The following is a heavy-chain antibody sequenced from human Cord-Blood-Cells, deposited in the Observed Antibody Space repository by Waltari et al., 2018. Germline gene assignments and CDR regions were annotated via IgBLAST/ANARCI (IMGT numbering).Heavy chain of an antibody. CDR2: IIPIFGTA. V-gene: IGHV1-69*01. D-gene: IGHD6-13*01. J-gene: IGHJ4*02. CDR1: GGTFSSYA. Sequence: QVQLVQSGAEVKKPGSSVKVSCKASGGTFSSYAITWVRPAPGKGREWMGGIIPIFGTANYAQKFQGRVTITADESTSTAYMGLSSLRSEDTAVYYCARPSDSSSWYFDYWGQGTLVTVSS. CDR3: ARPSDSSSWYFDY.